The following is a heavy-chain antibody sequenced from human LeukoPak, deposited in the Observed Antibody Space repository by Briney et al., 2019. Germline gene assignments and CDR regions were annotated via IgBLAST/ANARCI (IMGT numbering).Heavy chain of an antibody. CDR1: GFTFSTFP. J-gene: IGHJ6*03. CDR3: ARVGRVSIYPSYMDV. V-gene: IGHV3-30*04. D-gene: IGHD6-6*01. Sequence: GTSLRLSCEASGFTFSTFPMHWVRQTPDKRLGWVAVISDDGRDTYYADSVKGRFTISRDNSKNTLYLQMNSLSPEDTAVVYCARVGRVSIYPSYMDVWGKGTTVTVSS. CDR2: ISDDGRDT.